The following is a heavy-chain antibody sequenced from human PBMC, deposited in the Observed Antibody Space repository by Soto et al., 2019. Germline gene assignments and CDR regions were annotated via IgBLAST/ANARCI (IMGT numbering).Heavy chain of an antibody. J-gene: IGHJ4*02. CDR2: ISAHNGNT. CDR3: ARGRYGDY. D-gene: IGHD1-1*01. Sequence: QVHLVQSGAEVKNPGASVKVSYKGSGYAFTTYGITWVRQAPGQGLEWMGWISAHNGNTNYAQKLQGRVTVTRDTSTSPASIELMSLRSDDTAVYYCARGRYGDYWGQGALVTVSS. V-gene: IGHV1-18*01. CDR1: GYAFTTYG.